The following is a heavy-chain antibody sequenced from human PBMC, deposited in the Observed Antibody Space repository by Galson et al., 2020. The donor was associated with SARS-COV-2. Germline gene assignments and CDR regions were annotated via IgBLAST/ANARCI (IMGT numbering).Heavy chain of an antibody. Sequence: GGSLRLSCAASGFTFSDYAMTWVRQAPGKGLEWVSTISGSGLTTYYADSVKGRFTISRDSSKNALYLQMISLRAEDTAVYYCATSGSCGSTICYMPEYWGQGTLVTVSS. J-gene: IGHJ4*02. CDR1: GFTFSDYA. CDR3: ATSGSCGSTICYMPEY. D-gene: IGHD2-2*02. CDR2: ISGSGLTT. V-gene: IGHV3-23*01.